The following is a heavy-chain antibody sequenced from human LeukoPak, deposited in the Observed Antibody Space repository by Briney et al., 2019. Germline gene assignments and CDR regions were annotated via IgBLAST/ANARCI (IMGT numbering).Heavy chain of an antibody. Sequence: GGSLRLSCAASGFTFSRYGMHWVRQAPGKRLEWVAVISYDGSNKYYADSVKGRFTISRDNSKNTLYLQMNSLRPEDTAVYYCAKPSSRGPYYYYGMDVWGQGTTVTVSS. J-gene: IGHJ6*02. CDR2: ISYDGSNK. CDR3: AKPSSRGPYYYYGMDV. CDR1: GFTFSRYG. V-gene: IGHV3-30*18. D-gene: IGHD6-19*01.